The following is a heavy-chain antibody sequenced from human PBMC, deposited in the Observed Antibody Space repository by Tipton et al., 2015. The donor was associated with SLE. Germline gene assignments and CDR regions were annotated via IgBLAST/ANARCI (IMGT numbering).Heavy chain of an antibody. CDR2: IYYSGST. V-gene: IGHV4-39*07. CDR3: ARGASAAALGAFDI. D-gene: IGHD6-13*01. CDR1: GGSISSSNYY. Sequence: LRLSCTVSGGSISSSNYYWGWIRQPPGKGLEWIGSIYYSGSTNYNPSLKSRVTISVDKSKNQFSLKLSSVTAADTAVYYCARGASAAALGAFDIWGQGTMVTVSS. J-gene: IGHJ3*02.